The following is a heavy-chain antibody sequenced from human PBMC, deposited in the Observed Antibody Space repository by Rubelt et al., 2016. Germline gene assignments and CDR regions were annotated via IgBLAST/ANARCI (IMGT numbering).Heavy chain of an antibody. Sequence: EVQLVESGGGLVQPGGSLRLSCAASGFIVSNNYMSWVRQAPGKGLEWVSVIYAAGSTYYADSVKGRFTISRDNSMTTLYLQMNSLRADDTAVYYCAGDPRGSGDYVDWGQGTLVTVSS. CDR2: IYAAGST. CDR1: GFIVSNNY. J-gene: IGHJ4*02. V-gene: IGHV3-66*01. CDR3: AGDPRGSGDYVD. D-gene: IGHD4-17*01.